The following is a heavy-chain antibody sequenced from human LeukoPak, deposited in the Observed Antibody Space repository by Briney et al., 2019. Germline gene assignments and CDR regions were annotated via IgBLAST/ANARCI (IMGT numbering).Heavy chain of an antibody. CDR3: ARRDADSAGYLYYFDY. J-gene: IGHJ4*02. Sequence: SETPSLTCTVSGGSIGTYYWSWIRQPPGKGLEWIGDIFYTGRTNYNPSLKSRVAILVDTSKKQFSLKLSSVTAADTALSYCARRDADSAGYLYYFDYWGQGTLVTVSS. CDR2: IFYTGRT. V-gene: IGHV4-59*08. CDR1: GGSIGTYY. D-gene: IGHD3-22*01.